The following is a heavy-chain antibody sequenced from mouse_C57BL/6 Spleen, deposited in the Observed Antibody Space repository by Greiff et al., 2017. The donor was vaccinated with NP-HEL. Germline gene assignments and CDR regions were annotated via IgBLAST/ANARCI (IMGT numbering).Heavy chain of an antibody. D-gene: IGHD1-1*01. J-gene: IGHJ1*03. CDR3: ARDITTVVRWYFDV. CDR2: ISSGSSTI. CDR1: GFTFSAYG. Sequence: EVQRVESGGGLVKPGGSLKLSCAASGFTFSAYGMHWVRQAPEKGLEWVAYISSGSSTIYYADTVKGRFTISRDNAKNTLFLQMTSLRSEDTAMYYCARDITTVVRWYFDVWGTGTTVTVSS. V-gene: IGHV5-17*01.